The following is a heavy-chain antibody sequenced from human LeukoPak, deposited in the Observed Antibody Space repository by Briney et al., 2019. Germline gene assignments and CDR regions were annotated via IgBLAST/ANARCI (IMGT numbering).Heavy chain of an antibody. J-gene: IGHJ4*02. Sequence: AASVKVSCKASGYTFTSYAMHWVRQAPGQRLEWMGWINAGNGSTKYSQKFQGRVTITRDTSASTAYMELSSLRSEDTAVYYCARVPMRYSGYDNWGQGTLVTVSS. V-gene: IGHV1-3*01. D-gene: IGHD5-12*01. CDR3: ARVPMRYSGYDN. CDR2: INAGNGST. CDR1: GYTFTSYA.